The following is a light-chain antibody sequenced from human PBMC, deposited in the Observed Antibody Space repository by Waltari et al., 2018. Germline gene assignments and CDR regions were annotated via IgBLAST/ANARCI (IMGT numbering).Light chain of an antibody. V-gene: IGLV2-23*02. CDR3: CSYAGNYVWV. CDR1: SSDIGRYDI. CDR2: DVS. J-gene: IGLJ3*02. Sequence: QSALTQPAAVSGSPGQSVTISCTGASSDIGRYDIVSWYQQHPGHAPKLLISDVSKRPSGVSDRFSGSKSRDTASLTISGLQFEDEADYYCCSYAGNYVWVFGGGTRLTVL.